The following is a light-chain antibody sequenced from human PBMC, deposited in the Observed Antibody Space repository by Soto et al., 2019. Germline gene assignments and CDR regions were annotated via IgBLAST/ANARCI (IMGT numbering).Light chain of an antibody. CDR2: DAS. CDR3: QQRSSWPPT. CDR1: QTVSSY. J-gene: IGKJ5*01. Sequence: EIVLTQSPATLSLSPGERATLSCRASQTVSSYLAWYQQKPGQAPRLLIYDASNRATGIPARFSGSGSGTDFTLTISSLEPGDFAVYYCQQRSSWPPTFGQGTRLEIK. V-gene: IGKV3-11*01.